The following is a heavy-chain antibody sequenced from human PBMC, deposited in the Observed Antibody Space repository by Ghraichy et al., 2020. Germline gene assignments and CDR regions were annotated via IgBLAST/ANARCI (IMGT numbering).Heavy chain of an antibody. CDR2: IYYSGST. CDR1: GGSVSSSSYY. CDR3: ARDIRPRGYTYGYSDN. Sequence: SCTVSGGSVSSSSYYWSWTRQPPGKGLEWIGYIYYSGSTNYNPSLRSRVTISVDTSKNQFSLKLTSVTAADTAVYYCARDIRPRGYTYGYSDNWGQGTLVTVSS. D-gene: IGHD5-18*01. J-gene: IGHJ4*02. V-gene: IGHV4-61*01.